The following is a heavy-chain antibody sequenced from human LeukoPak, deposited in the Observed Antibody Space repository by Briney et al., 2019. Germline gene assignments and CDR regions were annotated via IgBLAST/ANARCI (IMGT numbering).Heavy chain of an antibody. CDR3: AKPHAVAGN. V-gene: IGHV3-21*04. Sequence: GGSLRLSCAASGFTFDDYAMHWVRQAPGKGLEWVSSISSSSSYIYYADSVKGRFTISRDNAKNSLYLQMNSLRVEDTAVYYCAKPHAVAGNWGQGTLVTVSS. D-gene: IGHD6-19*01. CDR1: GFTFDDYA. J-gene: IGHJ4*02. CDR2: ISSSSSYI.